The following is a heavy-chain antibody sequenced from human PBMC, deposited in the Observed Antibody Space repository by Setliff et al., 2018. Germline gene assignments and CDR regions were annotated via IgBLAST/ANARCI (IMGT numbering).Heavy chain of an antibody. CDR1: VYTFTDYY. J-gene: IGHJ3*02. D-gene: IGHD1-26*01. CDR2: FDPEEGET. CDR3: ASWWEGAFEI. V-gene: IGHV1-69-2*01. Sequence: ASVKGSCKASVYTFTDYYMYWVQQAPGKGLEWMGRFDPEEGETTYAEKFQGRVTITADKSTSTAYMELSRLRSEDTAVYYCASWWEGAFEIWGQGTMVTVSS.